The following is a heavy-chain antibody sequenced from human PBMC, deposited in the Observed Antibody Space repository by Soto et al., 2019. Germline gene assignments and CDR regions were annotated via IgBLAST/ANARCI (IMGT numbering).Heavy chain of an antibody. CDR2: IYYSGST. CDR1: GGSISSYY. V-gene: IGHV4-59*08. Sequence: QVQLQESGPGLVKPSETLSLTCTVSGGSISSYYWSRIRQPPGQGLEWMGYIYYSGSTNYNPSLKRRVTISVDTSKNQFSLKLSSVTAADTAVYYCARRFGYDFWSGSGKYWFHPWGQGTLVTVSS. D-gene: IGHD3-3*01. J-gene: IGHJ5*02. CDR3: ARRFGYDFWSGSGKYWFHP.